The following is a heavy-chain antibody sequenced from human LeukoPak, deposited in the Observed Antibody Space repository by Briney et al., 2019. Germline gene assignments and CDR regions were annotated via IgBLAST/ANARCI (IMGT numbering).Heavy chain of an antibody. V-gene: IGHV4-34*01. J-gene: IGHJ4*02. CDR1: DGSFSGYY. Sequence: SETLSLTCAVYDGSFSGYYWSWIRRQPPGKGLEWIGEINHSGSTNYNPSLKSRVTISVDTSKNQFSLKLNSVTAADTGFYYCARGRLNKHLPRGWGQGTLVTVSS. D-gene: IGHD1/OR15-1a*01. CDR2: INHSGST. CDR3: ARGRLNKHLPRG.